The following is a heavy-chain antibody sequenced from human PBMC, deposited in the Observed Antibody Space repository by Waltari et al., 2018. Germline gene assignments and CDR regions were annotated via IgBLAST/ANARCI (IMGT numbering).Heavy chain of an antibody. V-gene: IGHV1-69-2*01. J-gene: IGHJ3*01. Sequence: EVQLLQSGAELKEPGPTVRIPCKVSGYPFSDSYIPRVQQAHGKGLRWMGLVDPEDGETIYADNFQGRVTISADTSTDTAFMELSSLRSEDTAVFYCATALGDSSSASRPFDFWGQGTMITVSS. CDR1: GYPFSDSY. CDR2: VDPEDGET. D-gene: IGHD6-19*01. CDR3: ATALGDSSSASRPFDF.